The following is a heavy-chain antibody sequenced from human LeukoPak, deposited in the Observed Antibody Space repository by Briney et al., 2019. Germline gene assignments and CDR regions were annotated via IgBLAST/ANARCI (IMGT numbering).Heavy chain of an antibody. J-gene: IGHJ4*02. CDR3: ARDLSDSIWYNDY. D-gene: IGHD6-13*01. CDR1: GYTFTNYG. V-gene: IGHV1-18*01. Sequence: ASVKVSCKTSGYTFTNYGITWVRQAPGQGLEWMGWISVYNGNAKYAQKVQGRVTMTTDTSTSTAYMEHRSLNSDDTAVYYCARDLSDSIWYNDYWGQGTLVTVSS. CDR2: ISVYNGNA.